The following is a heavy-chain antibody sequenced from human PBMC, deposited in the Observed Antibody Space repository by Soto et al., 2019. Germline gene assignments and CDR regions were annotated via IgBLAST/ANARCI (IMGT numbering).Heavy chain of an antibody. CDR1: GYSFTSYW. D-gene: IGHD2-15*01. Sequence: PGESLKISCKGSGYSFTSYWIYWMRQMPGKGLECVGIIYPDDSDIRYSPSFHGHVTISADRSSSTAFLQWSSLKASDTAIYYCARSLYCIGSSCDLDKWGRGTRVTVSS. J-gene: IGHJ4*02. V-gene: IGHV5-51*01. CDR2: IYPDDSDI. CDR3: ARSLYCIGSSCDLDK.